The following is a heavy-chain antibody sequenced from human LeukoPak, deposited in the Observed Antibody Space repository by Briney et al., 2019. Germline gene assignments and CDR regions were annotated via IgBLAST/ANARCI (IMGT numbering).Heavy chain of an antibody. J-gene: IGHJ5*01. V-gene: IGHV5-51*01. CDR2: IYPGDSDT. CDR1: GYTFTSYW. Sequence: GESLKISCMGSGYTFTSYWIGWVRQMPGKGLEWMGIIYPGDSDTRYSPSFQGQVTISADKSISTAYLQWSSLKASDTSMYYCARLKDDYIIDSWGQGTLVTVSS. D-gene: IGHD5-24*01. CDR3: ARLKDDYIIDS.